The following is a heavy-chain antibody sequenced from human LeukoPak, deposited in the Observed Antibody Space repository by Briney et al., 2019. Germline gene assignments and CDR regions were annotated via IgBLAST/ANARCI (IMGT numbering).Heavy chain of an antibody. CDR2: ISYSGIT. Sequence: GSLRLSCAASGFTFSSYAMSWIRQPPGKGLEWIGSISYSGITYYNPSLKSRVTMSVDTSKNQFSPKLSSVTAADTAMYYCARLDYGDYGGYWGQGTLVTVSS. V-gene: IGHV4-39*01. CDR1: GFTFSSYA. CDR3: ARLDYGDYGGY. J-gene: IGHJ4*02. D-gene: IGHD4-17*01.